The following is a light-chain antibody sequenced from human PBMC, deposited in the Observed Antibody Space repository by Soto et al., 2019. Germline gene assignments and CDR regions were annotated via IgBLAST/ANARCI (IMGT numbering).Light chain of an antibody. V-gene: IGLV2-8*01. CDR3: TSYAGGNNV. CDR2: KVN. J-gene: IGLJ1*01. CDR1: SSDVGGYNY. Sequence: QSVLTQPPSASGSPGQSVTISCTGTSSDVGGYNYVSWYQQHPGKVPKLMVYKVNKRPSGAPDRFSGSKSGNTASLTVSGLQAEDEADYYCTSYAGGNNVFGTGTKLTVL.